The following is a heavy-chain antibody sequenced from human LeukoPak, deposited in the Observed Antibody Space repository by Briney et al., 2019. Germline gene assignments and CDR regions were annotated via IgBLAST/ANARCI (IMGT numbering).Heavy chain of an antibody. V-gene: IGHV1-46*01. Sequence: ASVKVSCKASGYIFTSSYIHWVRQAPGQGLEWMGMINPSGGSTGYAQKFQGRVTMTRDMSTSTAYMELRSLRSDDTAVYYCARAHYDSSGYYQYYYYMDVWGKGTTVTVSS. D-gene: IGHD3-22*01. J-gene: IGHJ6*03. CDR3: ARAHYDSSGYYQYYYYMDV. CDR1: GYIFTSSY. CDR2: INPSGGST.